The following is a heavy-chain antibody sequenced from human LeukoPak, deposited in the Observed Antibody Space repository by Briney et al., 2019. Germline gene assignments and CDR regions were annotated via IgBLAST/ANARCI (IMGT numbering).Heavy chain of an antibody. CDR3: ASPDSVAGHNFDY. D-gene: IGHD6-19*01. CDR1: GFTFSDYY. V-gene: IGHV3-11*01. J-gene: IGHJ4*02. CDR2: VSSSGSTI. Sequence: GGSLRLSCAASGFTFSDYYMSGIRQAPGKGLEWVSYVSSSGSTIYYADSVKGRFTISRDNAKNSLYLQMNSLRAEDTAVYYCASPDSVAGHNFDYWGQGTLVTVSS.